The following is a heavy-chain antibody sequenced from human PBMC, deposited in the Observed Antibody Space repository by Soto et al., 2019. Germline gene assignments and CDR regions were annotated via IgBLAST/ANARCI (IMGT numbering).Heavy chain of an antibody. CDR1: GGSFRGYY. V-gene: IGHV4-34*01. CDR3: ARPAIAAAVSAFDY. D-gene: IGHD6-13*01. Sequence: PSETLSLTCAVYGGSFRGYYWSWIRWPPGKGLEWIGEINLSGSTNSNPSLKCRFTISVDTSKNQFSLKLSSLTAADTVVYYCARPAIAAAVSAFDYWGQGTLVTVS. J-gene: IGHJ4*02. CDR2: INLSGST.